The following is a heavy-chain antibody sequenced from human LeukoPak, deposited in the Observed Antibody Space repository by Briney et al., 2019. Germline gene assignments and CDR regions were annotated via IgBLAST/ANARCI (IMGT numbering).Heavy chain of an antibody. CDR1: GHTFTGYY. V-gene: IGHV1-2*02. CDR2: INPNSGGT. Sequence: ASVKLSCKASGHTFTGYYMHWVRQAPGQGLELMGWINPNSGGTNYAQKFQGRVTMTRDTSISTAYMELSRLRSDDTAVYYCARDRVAVAGGNWFDPWGQGTLVTVSS. J-gene: IGHJ5*02. D-gene: IGHD6-19*01. CDR3: ARDRVAVAGGNWFDP.